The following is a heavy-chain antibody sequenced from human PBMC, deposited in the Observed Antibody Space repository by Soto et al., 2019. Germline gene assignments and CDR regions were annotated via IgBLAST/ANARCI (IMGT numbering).Heavy chain of an antibody. CDR2: ISFEGSHK. CDR3: VRAAGIAAAGSSQGVL. CDR1: GFTFSSYS. D-gene: IGHD6-13*01. V-gene: IGHV3-30*03. J-gene: IGHJ4*02. Sequence: GGSLRLSCAASGFTFSSYSMNWVRQAPGKGLEWVAVISFEGSHKYYADSVKGRFTVSRDNSKNTVSLQMDRLTSEDSSLYYCVRAAGIAAAGSSQGVLWGQGTRVTVSS.